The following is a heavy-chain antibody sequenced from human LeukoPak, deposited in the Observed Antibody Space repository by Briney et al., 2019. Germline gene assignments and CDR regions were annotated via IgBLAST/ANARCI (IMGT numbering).Heavy chain of an antibody. J-gene: IGHJ4*02. D-gene: IGHD2-15*01. CDR2: LIQDGGDD. CDR1: GFTFSMYW. Sequence: QPGGSLRLSCAACGFTFSMYWMRWVRQAPGKGLEWSANLIQDGGDDYYLASLNGRFSLSRHNAKNSLYLQMISLRADDTAVYYCARYCSIGSCFDYWGQGALVTVSS. V-gene: IGHV3-7*04. CDR3: ARYCSIGSCFDY.